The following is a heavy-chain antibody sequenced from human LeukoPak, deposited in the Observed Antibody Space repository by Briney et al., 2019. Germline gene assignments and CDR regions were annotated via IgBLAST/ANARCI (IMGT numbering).Heavy chain of an antibody. CDR3: AKDGNVLRYFDWLLRHYYYGMDV. J-gene: IGHJ6*02. D-gene: IGHD3-9*01. V-gene: IGHV3-43*02. Sequence: GGSLRLSCAASGFTFDDYAMHWVRQAPGKGLEWVSLISGDGGSTYYADSVKGRFTISRDNSKNSLYLQMNSLGTEDTALYYCAKDGNVLRYFDWLLRHYYYGMDVWGQGTTVTVSS. CDR2: ISGDGGST. CDR1: GFTFDDYA.